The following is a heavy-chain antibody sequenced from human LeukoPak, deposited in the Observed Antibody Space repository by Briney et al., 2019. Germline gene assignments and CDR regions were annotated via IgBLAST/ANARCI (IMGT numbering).Heavy chain of an antibody. CDR2: INTNTGNP. CDR1: GYTFTSYA. V-gene: IGHV7-4-1*02. Sequence: GASVKVSCKASGYTFTSYAMKWVRQAPGQGLEWMGWINTNTGNPTYAQGFTGRFVFSLDTSVSTAYLQISSLKAEDTAVYYCATSLAARPYYYYYMDVWGKGTTVTVSS. CDR3: ATSLAARPYYYYYMDV. D-gene: IGHD6-6*01. J-gene: IGHJ6*03.